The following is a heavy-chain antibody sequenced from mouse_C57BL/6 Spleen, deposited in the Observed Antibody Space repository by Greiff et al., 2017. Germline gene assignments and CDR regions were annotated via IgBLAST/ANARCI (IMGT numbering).Heavy chain of an antibody. V-gene: IGHV1-4*01. CDR2: INPSSCYT. CDR1: GYTFTGYT. Sequence: VQLQQSGAELARPGASVKMSCEASGYTFTGYTMHWVKQRPGKGLEWIGYINPSSCYTKYNQKFKDKATLTADKSSRTAYMQLSSLTSEDSAVYYCSRGEGSNYAMDYWGQGTSVTVSS. J-gene: IGHJ4*01. CDR3: SRGEGSNYAMDY. D-gene: IGHD1-1*01.